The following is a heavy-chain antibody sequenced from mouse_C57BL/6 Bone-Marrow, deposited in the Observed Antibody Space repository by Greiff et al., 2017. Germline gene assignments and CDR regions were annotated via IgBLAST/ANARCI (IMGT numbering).Heavy chain of an antibody. CDR3: ARGRYYYGSSFAY. Sequence: EVQLLESGGGLVKPGGSVKLSCAASGYTFSSYSMSWVQQTPGKRLEWVGTISDGGGYTNYHENVKGRSTISTDNANTNPYMQMSHLKSEDTAMDYCARGRYYYGSSFAYWGQGTLVTVSA. J-gene: IGHJ3*01. CDR1: GYTFSSYS. V-gene: IGHV5-4*01. CDR2: ISDGGGYT. D-gene: IGHD1-1*01.